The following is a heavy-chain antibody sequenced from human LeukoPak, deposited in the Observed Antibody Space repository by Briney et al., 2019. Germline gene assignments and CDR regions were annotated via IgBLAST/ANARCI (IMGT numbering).Heavy chain of an antibody. CDR2: INSDGSST. V-gene: IGHV3-74*01. J-gene: IGHJ4*02. CDR3: ARDHWDRFDY. CDR1: GFTFSSYW. D-gene: IGHD7-27*01. Sequence: GGSLRLSCAASGFTFSSYWMHWVRQAPGKGLAWVSRINSDGSSTSYADSVKGRFTISRDNAKNTLYLQMNSLRAEDTAVYYCARDHWDRFDYWGQGTLVTVSS.